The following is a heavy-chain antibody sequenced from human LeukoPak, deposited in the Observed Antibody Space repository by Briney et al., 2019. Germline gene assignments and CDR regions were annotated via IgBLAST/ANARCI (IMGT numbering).Heavy chain of an antibody. J-gene: IGHJ4*02. V-gene: IGHV1-69*06. Sequence: ASVKVSCKASGGTFSSYAISWVRQAPGQGLEWMGGIIPIFGTANYAQKFQGRVTITADRSTSTAYMELSSLRSEDTAVYYCASYYYDSSGYYGYFDYWGQGTLVTVSS. CDR2: IIPIFGTA. CDR3: ASYYYDSSGYYGYFDY. CDR1: GGTFSSYA. D-gene: IGHD3-22*01.